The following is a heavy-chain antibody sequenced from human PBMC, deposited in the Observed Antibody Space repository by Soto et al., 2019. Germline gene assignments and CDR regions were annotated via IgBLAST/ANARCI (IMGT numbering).Heavy chain of an antibody. V-gene: IGHV2-5*02. CDR1: GFSLSTSGVG. Sequence: QITLKESGPTLVKPTQTLTLTCTFSGFSLSTSGVGVGWIRQPPGKALEWLALIYWDDDKRYSPSLKSRLTITKDTSKNQVVLTMTNMDPVDTATYYCAHTLLDRSRDGSGVDYWGQGTLVTVSS. CDR3: AHTLLDRSRDGSGVDY. D-gene: IGHD3-3*01. J-gene: IGHJ4*02. CDR2: IYWDDDK.